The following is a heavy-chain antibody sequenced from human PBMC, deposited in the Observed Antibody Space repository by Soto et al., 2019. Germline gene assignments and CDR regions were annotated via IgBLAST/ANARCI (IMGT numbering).Heavy chain of an antibody. Sequence: VQLVESGGGLVQPGGSLRLSCAASGFIFSDHYMDWVRQAPGKGLEWVGRIKNKANSYTTEYAASVKGRFTISRDDSKNSLYLQMNSLKTEDTAVYYCTRISLVGATGGRYFDYWSQGTLLTVSS. D-gene: IGHD1-26*01. CDR3: TRISLVGATGGRYFDY. V-gene: IGHV3-72*01. CDR2: IKNKANSYTT. CDR1: GFIFSDHY. J-gene: IGHJ4*02.